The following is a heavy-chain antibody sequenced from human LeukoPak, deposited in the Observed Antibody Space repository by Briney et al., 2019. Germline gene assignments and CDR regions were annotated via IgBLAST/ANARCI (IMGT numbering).Heavy chain of an antibody. CDR3: AREASGYCSSTSCSSWFDP. D-gene: IGHD2-2*01. CDR2: IYYSGST. Sequence: SETLSLTCTVSGGSISSSSYYWGWIRQPPGKGLEWIGSIYYSGSTYYNPSLKSRVTISVDTSKNQFSLKLSSVTAADTAVYYCAREASGYCSSTSCSSWFDPWGQGTLVTVSS. CDR1: GGSISSSSYY. J-gene: IGHJ5*02. V-gene: IGHV4-39*07.